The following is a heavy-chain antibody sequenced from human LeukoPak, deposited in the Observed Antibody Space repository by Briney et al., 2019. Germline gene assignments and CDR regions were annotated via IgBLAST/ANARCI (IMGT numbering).Heavy chain of an antibody. D-gene: IGHD3-16*02. Sequence: ASVKVSCKASGYTFTSYYMHWVRQSPGQGLEWMGIINPSGGSTSYAQKFQGRVTMTRDMSTSTVYMELSSLRSEDTAVYYCARDRNYDYVWGSYRYTPVFVYWGQGTLVTVSS. CDR3: ARDRNYDYVWGSYRYTPVFVY. CDR2: INPSGGST. J-gene: IGHJ4*02. CDR1: GYTFTSYY. V-gene: IGHV1-46*01.